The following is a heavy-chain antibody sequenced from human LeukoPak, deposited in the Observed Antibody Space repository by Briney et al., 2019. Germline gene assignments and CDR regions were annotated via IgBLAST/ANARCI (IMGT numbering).Heavy chain of an antibody. CDR1: GFTFSSYW. J-gene: IGHJ5*02. CDR3: ARATASNWFDP. V-gene: IGHV3-7*01. D-gene: IGHD2-21*01. CDR2: IKEDGSEK. Sequence: GGSLRLSCAASGFTFSSYWMSWVRQAPRKGLEWVANIKEDGSEKHYVDSVKRRFTISRDNAKNSLSLQMNSLRAEDTAVYYCARATASNWFDPWGQGTLVTVSS.